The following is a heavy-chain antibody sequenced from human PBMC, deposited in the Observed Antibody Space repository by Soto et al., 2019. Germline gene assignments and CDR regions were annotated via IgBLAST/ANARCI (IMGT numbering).Heavy chain of an antibody. D-gene: IGHD5-12*01. CDR1: GFSVTANY. V-gene: IGHV3-53*01. CDR2: IFSGGGT. CDR3: HGYGY. Sequence: VQVVESGGGLFQPGGSLRLSCEVSGFSVTANYMSWVRQAPGKGLEWVSVIFSGGGTDYVDSVKGRFTISRDISKSTLYLQMNSLRAEDTAVYYCHGYGYWGQGTLVTVSS. J-gene: IGHJ4*02.